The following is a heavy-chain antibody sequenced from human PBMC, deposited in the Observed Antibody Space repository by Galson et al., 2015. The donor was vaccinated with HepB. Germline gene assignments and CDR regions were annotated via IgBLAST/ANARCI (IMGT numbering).Heavy chain of an antibody. V-gene: IGHV1-18*01. CDR2: ISAYNGNT. D-gene: IGHD2-15*01. Sequence: SVKVSCKASGYTLTSYGISWVRQAPGQGLEWMGWISAYNGNTNYAQKLQGRVTMTTDTSTSTAYMELRSLRSDDTAVYYCARDDCSGGSCYLFDPWGQGTLVTVSS. CDR3: ARDDCSGGSCYLFDP. CDR1: GYTLTSYG. J-gene: IGHJ5*02.